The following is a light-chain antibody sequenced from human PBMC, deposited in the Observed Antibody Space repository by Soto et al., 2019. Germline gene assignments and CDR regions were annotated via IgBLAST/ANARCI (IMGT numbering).Light chain of an antibody. CDR2: DAS. CDR3: QQRSNWPPALT. J-gene: IGKJ4*01. CDR1: QSVSSY. V-gene: IGKV3-11*01. Sequence: EVVLKQSPSTLSWSPGERATLSCRASQSVSSYLAWYQQKPGQAPRLLIYDASNRATGIPARFSGSGSGTDFTLTISSLEPEDFAVYYCQQRSNWPPALTFGGGTKVDIK.